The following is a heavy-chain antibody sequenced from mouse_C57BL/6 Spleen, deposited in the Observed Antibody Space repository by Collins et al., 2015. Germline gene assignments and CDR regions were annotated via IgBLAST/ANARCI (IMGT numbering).Heavy chain of an antibody. V-gene: IGHV2-9-1*01. Sequence: TCTVSGFSLTSYAISWVRQPPGKGLEWLGVIWPGGGTNYNSALKSRLSISKDNSKSQVFLKMNSLLTDDTARYYCARLPYYYAMDYWGQGTSVTVSS. J-gene: IGHJ4*01. CDR1: GFSLTSYA. CDR2: IWPGGGT. CDR3: ARLPYYYAMDY.